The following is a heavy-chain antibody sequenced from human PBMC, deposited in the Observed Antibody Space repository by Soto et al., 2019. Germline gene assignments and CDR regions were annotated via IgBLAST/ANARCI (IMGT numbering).Heavy chain of an antibody. V-gene: IGHV3-53*01. J-gene: IGHJ3*02. CDR3: AKDPPLPDI. CDR2: IYSGGGT. CDR1: GFTVSNNY. Sequence: GGSLRLSCAASGFTVSNNYMSWVRQAPGKWLEWVSVIYSGGGTYYTDSVKGRFTISRDNSKNTLYLQMNSLRVEDTAVYYCAKDPPLPDIWGQGTMVTVSS.